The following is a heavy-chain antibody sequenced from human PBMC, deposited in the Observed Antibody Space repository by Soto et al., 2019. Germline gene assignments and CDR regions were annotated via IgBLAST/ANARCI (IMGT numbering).Heavy chain of an antibody. Sequence: ASVKVSCKTSGYTFSSYGISWVRQAPGQGLEWMGWISTYNGNTRYEEMVQDRVTMTTDTSTSTAYMELRSLRSDDTAVYYCASIGGFLDWLEILIDYWGQGTLVTVSS. V-gene: IGHV1-18*01. CDR3: ASIGGFLDWLEILIDY. CDR2: ISTYNGNT. CDR1: GYTFSSYG. D-gene: IGHD3-3*01. J-gene: IGHJ4*02.